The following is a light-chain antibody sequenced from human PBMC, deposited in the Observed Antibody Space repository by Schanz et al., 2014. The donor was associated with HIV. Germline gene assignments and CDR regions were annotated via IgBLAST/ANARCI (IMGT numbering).Light chain of an antibody. CDR1: NSNIGHNS. V-gene: IGLV1-51*01. CDR2: DTD. J-gene: IGLJ2*01. Sequence: QSVLTQPPSVSAAPGQRVTISCSGSNSNIGHNSVSWYQQLPGTAPKLLVFDTDKRPSGIPDRFSGSTSGTSATLVITGLQTGDEADYYCGTWDNSLSAGVFGGGTNLTVL. CDR3: GTWDNSLSAGV.